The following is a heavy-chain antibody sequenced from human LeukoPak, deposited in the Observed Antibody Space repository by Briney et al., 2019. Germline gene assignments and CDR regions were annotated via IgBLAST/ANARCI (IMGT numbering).Heavy chain of an antibody. CDR3: ARDMRIRNTVTTRVYWFDP. CDR2: ISYDGSNK. D-gene: IGHD4-17*01. J-gene: IGHJ5*02. Sequence: PGGSLRLSCAASGFTFSSYAMHWVRQAPGKGLEWVAVISYDGSNKYYADSVKGRFTISRDNSKNTLYLQMNSLRAEDTAVYYCARDMRIRNTVTTRVYWFDPWGQGTLVTVSS. CDR1: GFTFSSYA. V-gene: IGHV3-30-3*01.